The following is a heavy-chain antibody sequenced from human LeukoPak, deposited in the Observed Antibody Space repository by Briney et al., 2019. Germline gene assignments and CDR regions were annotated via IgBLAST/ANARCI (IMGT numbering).Heavy chain of an antibody. CDR3: AKGLKAAVGAYMGYHYYMYV. V-gene: IGHV3-23*01. CDR1: GFNVSNDY. CDR2: INDRGIAT. Sequence: GGSLRLSCEASGFNVSNDYMSWVRQAPGKGLEWVSTINDRGIATYYADSVKGRFTISRDNSKNTLSLQVSSLRAEDAAIYYCAKGLKAAVGAYMGYHYYMYVWGKGTTVTVS. J-gene: IGHJ6*03. D-gene: IGHD3-16*01.